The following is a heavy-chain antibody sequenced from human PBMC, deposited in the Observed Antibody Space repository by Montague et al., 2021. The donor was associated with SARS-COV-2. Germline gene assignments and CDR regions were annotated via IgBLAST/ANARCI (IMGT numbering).Heavy chain of an antibody. V-gene: IGHV4-59*01. Sequence: SETLSLTCTVSGGSISTYYWNWIRQPPGKGLEWIGYIYYNGYTAYNPSLKSRVTISVDTSKNQFSQKLTSVTAADTAVYCCARDRETTTDKCYGMDVWGQGTTVTVSS. D-gene: IGHD1-1*01. J-gene: IGHJ6*02. CDR2: IYYNGYT. CDR3: ARDRETTTDKCYGMDV. CDR1: GGSISTYY.